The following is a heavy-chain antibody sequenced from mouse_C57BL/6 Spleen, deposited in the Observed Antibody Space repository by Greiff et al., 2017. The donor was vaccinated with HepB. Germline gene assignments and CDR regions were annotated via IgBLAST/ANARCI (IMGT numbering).Heavy chain of an antibody. D-gene: IGHD2-1*01. V-gene: IGHV1-59*01. J-gene: IGHJ3*01. CDR3: ARGGYGNYPSGFAY. CDR1: GYTFTSYW. Sequence: VQLQQPGAELVRPGPSVKLSCKASGYTFTSYWMHWVKQRPGQGLEWIGVIDPSDSYTNYNQKFKGKATLTVDTSSSTAYMQLSSLTSEDSAVYYCARGGYGNYPSGFAYWGQGTLVTVSA. CDR2: IDPSDSYT.